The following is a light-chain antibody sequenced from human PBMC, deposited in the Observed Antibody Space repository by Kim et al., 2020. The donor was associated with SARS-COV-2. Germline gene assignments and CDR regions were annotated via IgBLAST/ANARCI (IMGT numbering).Light chain of an antibody. J-gene: IGLJ2*01. V-gene: IGLV1-51*01. Sequence: GQKVSISCSGGRSNIGNNYVSWYQQLPGTAPKFLIYDNNKRPSGIPDRFSGSKSGTSATLGITGLQTGDEADYYCGTWDSSLSAGVFGGGTQLTVL. CDR2: DNN. CDR3: GTWDSSLSAGV. CDR1: RSNIGNNY.